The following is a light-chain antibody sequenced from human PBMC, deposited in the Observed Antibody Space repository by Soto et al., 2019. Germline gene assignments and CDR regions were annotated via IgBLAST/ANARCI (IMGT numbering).Light chain of an antibody. CDR3: QQYNSYWT. CDR2: KAS. V-gene: IGKV1-5*03. Sequence: DIQMTQSPSTLSGSVGDRVTITCRDSQTISSWFAWYQQTPGKAPKLLIYKASTLKSGVPSRFSGSGSGTEFTLTISSLPPDDFATYYCQQYNSYWTFGQGTKVDI. J-gene: IGKJ1*01. CDR1: QTISSW.